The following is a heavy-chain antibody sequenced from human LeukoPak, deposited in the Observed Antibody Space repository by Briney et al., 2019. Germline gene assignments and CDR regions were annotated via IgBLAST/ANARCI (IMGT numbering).Heavy chain of an antibody. V-gene: IGHV4-34*01. D-gene: IGHD6-6*01. J-gene: IGHJ4*02. CDR1: GGSFSGYY. Sequence: PSETLSLTCAVYGGSFSGYYWSWIRQLPGKGLEWIGEINHSGSTNYNPSLKSRVTISVDTSKNQFSLKLSSVTAADTAVYYCARGSRLSRLDYWGQGTLVTVSS. CDR2: INHSGST. CDR3: ARGSRLSRLDY.